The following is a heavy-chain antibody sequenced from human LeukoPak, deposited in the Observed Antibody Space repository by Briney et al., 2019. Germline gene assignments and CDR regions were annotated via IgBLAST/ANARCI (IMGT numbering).Heavy chain of an antibody. CDR2: ISGSGGST. CDR1: GFTFSSYA. V-gene: IGHV3-23*01. D-gene: IGHD5-12*01. Sequence: PGGSLRLSCAASGFTFSSYAMSWVRQAPGKGLEWVSDISGSGGSTYYADSVKGRFTISIDNSKNTLYLQMNSLRAEDTAVYYCAKVHRTGGYYYYSYYMDVWGKGTTVTVSS. CDR3: AKVHRTGGYYYYSYYMDV. J-gene: IGHJ6*03.